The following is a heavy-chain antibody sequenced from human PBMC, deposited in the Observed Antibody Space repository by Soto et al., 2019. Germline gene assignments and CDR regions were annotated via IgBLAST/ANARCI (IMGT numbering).Heavy chain of an antibody. D-gene: IGHD6-6*01. CDR3: ERVRQLVGYFYYYRAV. CDR2: ISAYNGNT. V-gene: IGHV1-18*01. Sequence: VASVKVSCKASGYTFTNYGITWVRQAPGQGLEWMGWISAYNGNTHYTQRLQGRVTITTDTSTSTAYMELRGLRSDDTAVYYSERVRQLVGYFYYYRAVWGKGTTVTVSS. CDR1: GYTFTNYG. J-gene: IGHJ6*03.